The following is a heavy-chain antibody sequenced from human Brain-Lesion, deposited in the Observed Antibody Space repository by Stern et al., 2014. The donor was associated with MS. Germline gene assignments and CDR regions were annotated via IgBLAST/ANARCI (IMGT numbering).Heavy chain of an antibody. CDR2: INGVDDKT. Sequence: QVQLVESGAEVKKPGASVKVSCKASGYTFIRYAMQWVRQAPGQRLEWMGRINGVDDKTKYSHKFQGRVTITRDTSANTVYMELSSLRSEDTAVYYCARDDHRDSSGHYAPFDYWGHGTRVTVSS. J-gene: IGHJ4*01. CDR1: GYTFIRYA. D-gene: IGHD3-22*01. CDR3: ARDDHRDSSGHYAPFDY. V-gene: IGHV1-3*01.